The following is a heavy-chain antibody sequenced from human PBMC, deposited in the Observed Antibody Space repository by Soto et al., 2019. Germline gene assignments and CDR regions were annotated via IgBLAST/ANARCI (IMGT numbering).Heavy chain of an antibody. CDR2: IYWGVDK. CDR3: AHSGCGGDCLRSYSSHYYYGMDV. D-gene: IGHD2-21*02. V-gene: IGHV2-5*02. CDR1: GFSLSTGGVG. J-gene: IGHJ6*02. Sequence: QITLKESGPTLVKPTQTLTLTCTFSGFSLSTGGVGVGWIRQPPGKALEWLALIYWGVDKRYSPSLKSRLTVTKDTSKHQVVLTLTNMDPVDTATYYCAHSGCGGDCLRSYSSHYYYGMDVWGQGTTVTVSS.